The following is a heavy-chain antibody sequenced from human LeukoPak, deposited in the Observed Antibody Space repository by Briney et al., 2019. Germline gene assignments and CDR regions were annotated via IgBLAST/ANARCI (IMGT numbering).Heavy chain of an antibody. CDR1: GYTFTSYD. CDR3: ARGRYFDWLSHDAFDI. V-gene: IGHV1-8*01. Sequence: ASVKVSCKASGYTFTSYDINWVRQATGQGLEWMGLMNPNSGNTGYAQKFQGRVTMTRNTSISTAYMELSSLRSKDTAVYYCARGRYFDWLSHDAFDIWGQGTMVTVSS. D-gene: IGHD3-9*01. CDR2: MNPNSGNT. J-gene: IGHJ3*02.